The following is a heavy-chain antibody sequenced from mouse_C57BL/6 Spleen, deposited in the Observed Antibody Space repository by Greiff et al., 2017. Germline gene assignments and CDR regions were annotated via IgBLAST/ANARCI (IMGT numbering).Heavy chain of an antibody. CDR2: IHPNSGST. J-gene: IGHJ2*01. CDR3: AGYGSSDDY. CDR1: GYTFTSYW. Sequence: QVHVKQPGAELVKPGASVKLSCKASGYTFTSYWMHWVKQRPGQGLEWIGMIHPNSGSTNYNEKFKSKATLTVDKSSSTAYMQLSSLTSEDSAVYYCAGYGSSDDYWGQGTTLTVSS. V-gene: IGHV1-64*01. D-gene: IGHD1-1*01.